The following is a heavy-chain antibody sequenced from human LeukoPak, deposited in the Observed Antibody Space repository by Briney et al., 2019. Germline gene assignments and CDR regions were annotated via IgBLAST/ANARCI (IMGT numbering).Heavy chain of an antibody. CDR2: IYSGGST. CDR1: GFTVSSNY. J-gene: IGHJ6*04. Sequence: PGGCLRLSCAASGFTVSSNYMSWVRQAPGKGLEWVSVIYSGGSTYYADSVKGRFTISRDNSKNTLYLQMNSLRAEDTAVYYCARVGGMRAYYYYGMDVWGKGTTVTVSS. CDR3: ARVGGMRAYYYYGMDV. V-gene: IGHV3-53*01. D-gene: IGHD3-16*01.